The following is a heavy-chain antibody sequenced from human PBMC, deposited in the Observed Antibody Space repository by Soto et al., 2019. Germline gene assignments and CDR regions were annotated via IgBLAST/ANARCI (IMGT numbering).Heavy chain of an antibody. V-gene: IGHV3-23*01. CDR2: ISGCGGST. CDR1: GLTFSSND. CDR3: ARLFYNWNYWVDS. Sequence: PGGSLRLSCAAAGLTFSSNDMSWVRQAPGKRLEWVSAISGCGGSTYYADSVKGRFNISRDNSKNTLYLQMNSLSAEDTAVYFCARLFYNWNYWVDSYRRGPRFTVAS. D-gene: IGHD1-7*01. J-gene: IGHJ5*01.